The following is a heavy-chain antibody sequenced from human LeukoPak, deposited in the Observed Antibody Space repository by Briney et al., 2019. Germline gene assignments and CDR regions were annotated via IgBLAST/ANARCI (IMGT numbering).Heavy chain of an antibody. CDR3: ARAGSNYLYFDS. J-gene: IGHJ4*02. CDR1: GFTVSSNY. Sequence: SGGSLRLSCAASGFTVSSNYMSWVRQAPGKGLEWVSVIYSGGTTYYADSVKGRLTISRDNSKNTLYLQMNSLRAEDTAVHYCARAGSNYLYFDSWGQGTLVTVSS. D-gene: IGHD4-11*01. V-gene: IGHV3-53*01. CDR2: IYSGGTT.